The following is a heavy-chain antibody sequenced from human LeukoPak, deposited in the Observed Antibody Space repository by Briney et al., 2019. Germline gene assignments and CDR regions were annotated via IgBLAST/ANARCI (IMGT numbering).Heavy chain of an antibody. CDR1: GYSISSDHY. CDR3: AREGVHYGSGNYLDY. V-gene: IGHV4-38-2*01. D-gene: IGHD3-10*01. J-gene: IGHJ4*02. CDR2: IHHSGRT. Sequence: SETLSLTCAVSGYSISSDHYWGWIRQPPGKGLEWIGSIHHSGRTYYGPSLKSRVTISVDTSKNQFPLKLTSVTAADTALYYCAREGVHYGSGNYLDYWGQGTLVTVSS.